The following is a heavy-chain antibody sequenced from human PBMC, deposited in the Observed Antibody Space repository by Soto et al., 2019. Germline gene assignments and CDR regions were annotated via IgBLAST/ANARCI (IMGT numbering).Heavy chain of an antibody. CDR1: GFTFSSYS. Sequence: GGSLRLSCAASGFTFSSYSMNWVRQAPGKGLEWVSNMSSSSSTIHYSDSVKGRFTISRENAKNSLYLQMNSLRDEDTAVYYCAGDLYYDSSGYEKSWGQGTLVTVSS. CDR2: MSSSSSTI. CDR3: AGDLYYDSSGYEKS. V-gene: IGHV3-48*02. J-gene: IGHJ5*02. D-gene: IGHD3-22*01.